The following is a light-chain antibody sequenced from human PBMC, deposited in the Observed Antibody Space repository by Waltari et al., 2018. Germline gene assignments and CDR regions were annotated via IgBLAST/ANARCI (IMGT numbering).Light chain of an antibody. J-gene: IGKJ1*01. CDR2: GGS. CDR3: VQAIAFPPT. CDR1: QSLLHSNGNTY. V-gene: IGKV2-40*01. Sequence: DIVMTQTPLSLPITPGEPASISCRSSQSLLHSNGNTYLHWYLQKPGQSPQLLIYGGSNRASGVPDRFRGSGSGTDFTLKISKVEAEDVGVYYCVQAIAFPPTFGQGTKVEIK.